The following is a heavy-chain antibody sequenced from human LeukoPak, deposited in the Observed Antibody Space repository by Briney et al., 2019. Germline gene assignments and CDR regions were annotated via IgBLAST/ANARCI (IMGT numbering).Heavy chain of an antibody. J-gene: IGHJ5*02. CDR2: IIPIFGTA. Sequence: SVKVSCKASGGTFSSYAISWERQAPGQGLEWMGGIIPIFGTANYAQKFQGRVTITADKSTSTAYMELSSLRSEDTAVYYCASEVAHGPRNWFDPWGQGTLVTVSS. CDR1: GGTFSSYA. D-gene: IGHD2-15*01. CDR3: ASEVAHGPRNWFDP. V-gene: IGHV1-69*06.